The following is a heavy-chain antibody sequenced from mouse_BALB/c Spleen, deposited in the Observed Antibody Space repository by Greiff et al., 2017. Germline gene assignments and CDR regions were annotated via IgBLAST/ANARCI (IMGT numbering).Heavy chain of an antibody. Sequence: QVQLQQSGAELMKPGASVKISCKATGYTFSSYWIEWVKQRPGHGLEWIGEILPGSGSTNYNEKFKGKATFTADTSSNTAYMQLSSLTSEDSAVYYCARSGAWFAYWGQGTLVTVSA. J-gene: IGHJ3*01. CDR1: GYTFSSYW. CDR2: ILPGSGST. CDR3: ARSGAWFAY. D-gene: IGHD1-3*01. V-gene: IGHV1-9*01.